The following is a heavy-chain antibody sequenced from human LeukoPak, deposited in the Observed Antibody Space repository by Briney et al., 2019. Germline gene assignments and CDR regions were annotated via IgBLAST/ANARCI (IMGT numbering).Heavy chain of an antibody. V-gene: IGHV3-74*01. D-gene: IGHD4-23*01. J-gene: IGHJ4*02. CDR2: INSDGSST. CDR3: ANDPYGGNFHPHDY. CDR1: GFAFSSYW. Sequence: LPGGSLRLSCAASGFAFSSYWMHWVRHAPGKGLVWVSRINSDGSSTSYADSVKGRFTISRDNSKNTLYLQMNSLRAEDTAVYYCANDPYGGNFHPHDYWGQGTLVTVSS.